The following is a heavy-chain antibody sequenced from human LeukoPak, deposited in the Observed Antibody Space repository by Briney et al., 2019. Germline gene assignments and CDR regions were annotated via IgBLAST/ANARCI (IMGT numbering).Heavy chain of an antibody. J-gene: IGHJ4*02. CDR2: INPKSGGT. V-gene: IGHV1-2*02. Sequence: SVKVSCKASGYSFTGHYMHWVRQAPGQGLEWMGWINPKSGGTNYAQKFQDRVSMTRDTSISTAYMQLSRLRSDDTAVYYCARSPHILTGENFDFWGQGTLLTVSS. CDR1: GYSFTGHY. CDR3: ARSPHILTGENFDF. D-gene: IGHD3-9*01.